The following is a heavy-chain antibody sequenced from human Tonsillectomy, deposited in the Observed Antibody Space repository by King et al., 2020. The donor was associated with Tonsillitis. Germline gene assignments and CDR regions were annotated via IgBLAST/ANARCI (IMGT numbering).Heavy chain of an antibody. CDR3: ARAASYDHGWGNYRPGNFDY. CDR2: IKEDGSER. D-gene: IGHD3-16*02. J-gene: IGHJ4*02. V-gene: IGHV3-7*03. CDR1: GFTFSSYW. Sequence: VQLVESGGGLVQPGGSLRLSCAASGFTFSSYWMSWVRQAPGKGLEWVANIKEDGSERYYVDSVKGRFTISRDNAKNSLYLQMDSLRAEDTAVYYCARAASYDHGWGNYRPGNFDYWGQGTLVTVSS.